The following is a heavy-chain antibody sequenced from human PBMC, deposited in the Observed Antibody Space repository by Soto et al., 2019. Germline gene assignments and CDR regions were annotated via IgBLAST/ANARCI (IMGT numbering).Heavy chain of an antibody. J-gene: IGHJ6*02. CDR3: ARDGDIAAAGKVYYYGMDV. Sequence: ETLSLTCTVSGGSISSYYWSWIRQPAGKGLEWIGRIYTSGSTNYNPSLKSRVTMSVDTSKNQFSLKLSSVTAADTAVYYCARDGDIAAAGKVYYYGMDVWGQGTTVTVSS. CDR1: GGSISSYY. V-gene: IGHV4-4*07. D-gene: IGHD6-13*01. CDR2: IYTSGST.